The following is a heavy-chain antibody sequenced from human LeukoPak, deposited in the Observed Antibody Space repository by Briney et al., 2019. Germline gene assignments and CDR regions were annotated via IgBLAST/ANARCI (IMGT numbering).Heavy chain of an antibody. D-gene: IGHD3-22*01. CDR3: AKDSYDRSGYYYYYFAY. V-gene: IGHV3-30*18. CDR1: GFTFSSSG. CDR2: ISYDGSNK. Sequence: PGGSLRLSCAASGFTFSSSGMHWVRQAPGKGLEWVAVISYDGSNKYYADSVKGRFTISRDNSKNTLYLQMSSLRAGDTAVYYCAKDSYDRSGYYYYYFAYWGQGTQVTVSS. J-gene: IGHJ4*02.